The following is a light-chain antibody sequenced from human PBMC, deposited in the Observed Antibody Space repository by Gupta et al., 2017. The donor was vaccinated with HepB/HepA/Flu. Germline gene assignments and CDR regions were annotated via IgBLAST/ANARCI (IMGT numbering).Light chain of an antibody. Sequence: DIQMTHSPSSLSVSVGDRVTITCRASQGITVYLNWYQQKPGKAPHLLIYAASRLQRGVPSRFSGSGSGTDFTLTISSLQPEDFATYYCQQTYSTPRTFGPGTKVDIK. J-gene: IGKJ3*01. CDR1: QGITVY. CDR3: QQTYSTPRT. V-gene: IGKV1-39*01. CDR2: AAS.